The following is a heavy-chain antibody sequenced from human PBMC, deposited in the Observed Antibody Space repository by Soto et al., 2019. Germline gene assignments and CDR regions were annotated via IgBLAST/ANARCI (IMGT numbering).Heavy chain of an antibody. V-gene: IGHV3-30*03. CDR1: GFSFSTYG. Sequence: PGGSLRLSCAASGFSFSTYGMHWVRQAPGKGLEWVAFISNDGSNKYYADSVKGRFTISRDNSKNTLYLQMNSLRAEDTAVYYCAREYCSSTSCLNWFDPWGQGTLVTVSS. D-gene: IGHD2-2*01. CDR3: AREYCSSTSCLNWFDP. J-gene: IGHJ5*02. CDR2: ISNDGSNK.